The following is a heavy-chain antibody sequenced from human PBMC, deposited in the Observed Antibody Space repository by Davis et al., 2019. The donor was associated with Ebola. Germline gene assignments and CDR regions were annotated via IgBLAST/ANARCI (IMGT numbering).Heavy chain of an antibody. D-gene: IGHD3-3*01. CDR3: ARRRFWSGYDY. CDR2: INHSGST. Sequence: SETLSLTCAVSGGSISSGGYSWSWIRQPPGKGLEWIGEINHSGSTNYNPSLKSRVTISVDTSKNQFSLKLSSVTAADTAVYYCARRRFWSGYDYWGQGTLVTVSS. V-gene: IGHV4-30-2*03. CDR1: GGSISSGGYS. J-gene: IGHJ4*02.